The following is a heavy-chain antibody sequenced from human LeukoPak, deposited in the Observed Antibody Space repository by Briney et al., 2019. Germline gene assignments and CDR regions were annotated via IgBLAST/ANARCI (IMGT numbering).Heavy chain of an antibody. J-gene: IGHJ6*02. CDR2: INPSGGST. Sequence: GASVKVSCKASGYTFTSYYMHWVRQAPGQGLEWMGIINPSGGSTSYAQKFQGRVTITADESTSTAYMELSSLRSEDTAVYYCASSLPGIAVAGTFYYYGMDVWGQGTTVTVSS. CDR3: ASSLPGIAVAGTFYYYGMDV. D-gene: IGHD6-19*01. CDR1: GYTFTSYY. V-gene: IGHV1-46*01.